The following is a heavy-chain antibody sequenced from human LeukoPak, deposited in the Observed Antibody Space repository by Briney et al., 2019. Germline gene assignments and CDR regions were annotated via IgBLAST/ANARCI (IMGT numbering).Heavy chain of an antibody. CDR3: ARARVYSSSWYGRAFDP. Sequence: GGSLRPSCAASGFTFDDYGMSWVRQAPGKGLEWVSGINWNGGSTGYADSVKGRFTISRDNAKNSLYLQMNSLRAEDTALYYCARARVYSSSWYGRAFDPWGQGTLVTVSS. CDR2: INWNGGST. D-gene: IGHD6-13*01. CDR1: GFTFDDYG. J-gene: IGHJ5*02. V-gene: IGHV3-20*04.